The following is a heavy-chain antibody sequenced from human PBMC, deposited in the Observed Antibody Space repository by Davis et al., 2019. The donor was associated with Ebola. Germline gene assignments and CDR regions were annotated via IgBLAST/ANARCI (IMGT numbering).Heavy chain of an antibody. D-gene: IGHD3-22*01. CDR1: GFTFSDYG. CDR2: ISGSGDNK. CDR3: AKDTNPGGMIVAGPDAFDI. Sequence: GESLKISCAASGFTFSDYGMSWVRQVPGEGLEWVSTISGSGDNKHYADSVKGRFTISRDNSKNTLYLQMNSLRAEDTAVYYCAKDTNPGGMIVAGPDAFDIWGQGTMVTVSS. J-gene: IGHJ3*02. V-gene: IGHV3-23*01.